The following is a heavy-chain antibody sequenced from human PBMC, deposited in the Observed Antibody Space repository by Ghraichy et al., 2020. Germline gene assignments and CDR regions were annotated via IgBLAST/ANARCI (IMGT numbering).Heavy chain of an antibody. CDR2: ITDGGGGT. D-gene: IGHD3-10*01. CDR3: ARDLHAYMVRGIITRKVSTFVYQLAV. V-gene: IGHV3-23*01. Sequence: GGSLRLSCTASGFTFSSYAMTWVRQAPGKGLEWVSTITDGGGGTYYADSVRGRFTISRDNTKNTLYLQMNTLSAEDTAVYYCARDLHAYMVRGIITRKVSTFVYQLAVWGQGTTVTVSS. J-gene: IGHJ6*02. CDR1: GFTFSSYA.